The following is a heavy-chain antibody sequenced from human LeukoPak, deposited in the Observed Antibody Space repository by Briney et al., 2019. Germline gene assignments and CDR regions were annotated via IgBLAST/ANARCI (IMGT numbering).Heavy chain of an antibody. V-gene: IGHV3-23*01. J-gene: IGHJ5*02. Sequence: QPGGSLRLSCAASGFTFNNYAMSWVRQAPGKGLEWVSTIIGSAGNTYYEDSVKGRFTISRDNSKNTLYLQMTSLRAEDTAVYYCAKHPYGFANNWFDPWGQGTLVTVSS. CDR2: IIGSAGNT. CDR1: GFTFNNYA. D-gene: IGHD3-10*01. CDR3: AKHPYGFANNWFDP.